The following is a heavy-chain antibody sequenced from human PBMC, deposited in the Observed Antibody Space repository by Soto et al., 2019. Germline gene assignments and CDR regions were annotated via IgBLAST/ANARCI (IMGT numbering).Heavy chain of an antibody. D-gene: IGHD6-13*01. CDR2: INSDGSST. CDR1: GFTFSSYW. J-gene: IGHJ4*02. Sequence: GGSLRLSCAASGFTFSSYWMHWVRQAPGKGLVWVSRINSDGSSTSYADSGKGRFTISRDNAKNTLYLQMNSLRAEDTAVYYCARDSRGQLVPDYFDYWGQGTLVTVSS. V-gene: IGHV3-74*01. CDR3: ARDSRGQLVPDYFDY.